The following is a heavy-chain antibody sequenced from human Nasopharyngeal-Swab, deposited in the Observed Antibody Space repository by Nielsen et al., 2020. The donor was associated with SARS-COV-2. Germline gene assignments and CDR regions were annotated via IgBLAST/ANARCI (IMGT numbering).Heavy chain of an antibody. CDR2: IRASNGNT. Sequence: WGRQAPGQGLEWMGWIRASNGNTDYAQKLQDRVTMTTDTSTSTAYMELRSRRSDDTAVYYCARGSLTGYTRYYYYGLDVWGQGTTVTVSS. D-gene: IGHD3-9*01. V-gene: IGHV1-18*01. J-gene: IGHJ6*02. CDR3: ARGSLTGYTRYYYYGLDV.